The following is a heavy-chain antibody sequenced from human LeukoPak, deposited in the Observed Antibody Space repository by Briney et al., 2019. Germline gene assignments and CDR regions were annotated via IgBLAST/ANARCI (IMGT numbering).Heavy chain of an antibody. CDR1: GGSISSYY. J-gene: IGHJ6*04. D-gene: IGHD5-24*01. CDR2: IYYSGST. CDR3: ARVRPIRPNYYGMDV. Sequence: PSETLSLTCTVSGGSISSYYWSWIRQPPGKGLEWIGYIYYSGSTNYNPSLKSRVTISVDTSKNQFSLKLSSVTAADTAVYYCARVRPIRPNYYGMDVWGKGTTVTVSS. V-gene: IGHV4-59*01.